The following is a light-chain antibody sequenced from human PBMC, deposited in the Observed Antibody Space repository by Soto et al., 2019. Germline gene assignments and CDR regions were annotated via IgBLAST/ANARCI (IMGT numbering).Light chain of an antibody. J-gene: IGKJ4*01. V-gene: IGKV3D-20*02. Sequence: ERVMTHSRATVAVSRWEGGTLACSASQSISSDHLAWYQQRPGQSPRLLIYGASSRTTGVPDRFSGSGSGTDFTLTISRLEPEDFAVYYCQQRSNWHLTFGVGTKV. CDR3: QQRSNWHLT. CDR1: QSISSDH. CDR2: GAS.